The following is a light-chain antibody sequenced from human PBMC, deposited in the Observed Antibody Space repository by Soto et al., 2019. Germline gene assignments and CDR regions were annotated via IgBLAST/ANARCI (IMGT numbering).Light chain of an antibody. CDR1: ESISSW. J-gene: IGKJ4*01. CDR3: QQYNSYSL. V-gene: IGKV1-5*01. CDR2: DAS. Sequence: QMTQSPSTLSASVGDRVTITCRASESISSWLAWYQQKPGKAPKLLIYDASSLESGVPSRFSGSGSGTEFTLTINSLQPDDFSTYYCQQYNSYSLFGGGTKVDI.